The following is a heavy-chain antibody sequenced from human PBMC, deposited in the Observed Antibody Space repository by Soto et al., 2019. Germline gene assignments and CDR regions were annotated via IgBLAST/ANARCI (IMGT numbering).Heavy chain of an antibody. J-gene: IGHJ4*01. Sequence: XEFLKTSCKGPGYSFTPYWIAWVRQMPGKGLEWVGIIYPGDSDTRYSPSFEGHVTISVDKSISTAFLQWNSLKASDNAIYYCARHSTSAPKDYWGQGTLVTVSS. CDR3: ARHSTSAPKDY. CDR1: GYSFTPYW. D-gene: IGHD3-10*01. V-gene: IGHV5-51*01. CDR2: IYPGDSDT.